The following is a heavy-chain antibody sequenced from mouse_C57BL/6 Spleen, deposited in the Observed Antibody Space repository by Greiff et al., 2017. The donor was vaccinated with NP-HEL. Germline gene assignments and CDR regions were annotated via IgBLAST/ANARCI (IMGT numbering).Heavy chain of an antibody. Sequence: EVKLVESGGGLVQPGGSMKLSCVASGFTFSNYWMNWVRQSPEKGLEWVAQIRLKSDNYATHYAESVKGRFTISRDDSKSSVYLQRNNLRAEDTGIYYCTGVVYYGNYGFAYWGQGTLVTVSA. D-gene: IGHD2-1*01. V-gene: IGHV6-3*01. J-gene: IGHJ3*01. CDR1: GFTFSNYW. CDR3: TGVVYYGNYGFAY. CDR2: IRLKSDNYAT.